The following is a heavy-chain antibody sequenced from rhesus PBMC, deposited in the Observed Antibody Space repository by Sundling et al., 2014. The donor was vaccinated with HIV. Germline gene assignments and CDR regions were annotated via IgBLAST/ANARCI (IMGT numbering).Heavy chain of an antibody. CDR3: ARDPDYCTSTTCYRYGLDS. D-gene: IGHD2-2*01. CDR2: ISYTGGST. Sequence: EVQLVESGGGLAKPGGSRRDSPVQPLDSASVTTTCTGSARLQGRGVEWVSGISYTGGSTYYADSVKGRFTISRENAKNTLYLQMDSLRAEDTAVYYCARDPDYCTSTTCYRYGLDSWGRRVVVTVSS. V-gene: IGHV3-59*01. CDR1: DSASVTTT. J-gene: IGHJ6*01.